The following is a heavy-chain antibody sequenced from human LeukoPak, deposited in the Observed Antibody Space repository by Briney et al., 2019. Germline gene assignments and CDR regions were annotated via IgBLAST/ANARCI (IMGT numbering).Heavy chain of an antibody. J-gene: IGHJ6*03. V-gene: IGHV3-23*01. CDR2: ISGSGGST. Sequence: GGSLRLSCAASRFTFSSYAMSWVRQAPGKGLEWVSAISGSGGSTYYADSVKGRFIISRDNSKNTLYLQMNSLRAEDTAIYYCAKNGDRGAYCTGGTCYPYFYYYMDVWGKGTTVTI. CDR1: RFTFSSYA. CDR3: AKNGDRGAYCTGGTCYPYFYYYMDV. D-gene: IGHD2-15*01.